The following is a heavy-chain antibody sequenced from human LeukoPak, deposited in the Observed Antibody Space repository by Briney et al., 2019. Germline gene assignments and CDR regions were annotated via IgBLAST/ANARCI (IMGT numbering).Heavy chain of an antibody. D-gene: IGHD2-2*01. V-gene: IGHV3-74*01. CDR3: ARDLGYCSSTSCYPGTLGY. CDR1: GFTFSSYW. CDR2: INSDGSST. Sequence: GGSLRLSCAASGFTFSSYWMRWVRQAPGKGLVWVSRINSDGSSTSYADSVKGRFTISRDNAKNTLYLQMNSLRAEDTAVYYCARDLGYCSSTSCYPGTLGYWGQGTLVTVSS. J-gene: IGHJ4*02.